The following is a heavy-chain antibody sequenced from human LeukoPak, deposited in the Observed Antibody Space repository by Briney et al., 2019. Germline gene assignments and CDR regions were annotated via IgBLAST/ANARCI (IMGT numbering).Heavy chain of an antibody. CDR3: ASSGRTAIGAFDI. Sequence: SVKVSCKASGGTFSSYAISWVRQAPGQGLEWMGGIIPIFGTANYAQKFQGRVTITTDESTSTVYMELSSLRSEDTAVYYCASSGRTAIGAFDIWGQGTMVTVSS. CDR2: IIPIFGTA. D-gene: IGHD2-21*02. V-gene: IGHV1-69*05. J-gene: IGHJ3*02. CDR1: GGTFSSYA.